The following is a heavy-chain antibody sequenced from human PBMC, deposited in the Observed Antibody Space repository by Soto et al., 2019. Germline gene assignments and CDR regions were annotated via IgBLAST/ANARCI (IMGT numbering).Heavy chain of an antibody. Sequence: SETLSLTCAVYGGSFSGYYWSWIRQPPGKGLEWIGEINHSGSTNYNPSLKSRVTISVDTSKNQFSLKLSSVTAADTAVYYCARVKVEVAAKYYGMDVWGQGTTVTVSS. CDR1: GGSFSGYY. D-gene: IGHD2-15*01. CDR3: ARVKVEVAAKYYGMDV. V-gene: IGHV4-34*01. CDR2: INHSGST. J-gene: IGHJ6*02.